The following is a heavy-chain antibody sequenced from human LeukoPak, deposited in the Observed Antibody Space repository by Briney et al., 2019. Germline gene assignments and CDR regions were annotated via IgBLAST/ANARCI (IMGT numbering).Heavy chain of an antibody. CDR3: ARDGEYIDGGIQKDY. J-gene: IGHJ4*02. CDR1: GYTFTSYG. D-gene: IGHD5-18*01. Sequence: ASVKVSCKASGYTFTSYGIGWVRQAPGQGLEWMGWISAYNGNTNYAQKLQGRVTMTTDTSTSTAYMELRSLRSDDTAVYYCARDGEYIDGGIQKDYWGQGTLVTVSS. V-gene: IGHV1-18*01. CDR2: ISAYNGNT.